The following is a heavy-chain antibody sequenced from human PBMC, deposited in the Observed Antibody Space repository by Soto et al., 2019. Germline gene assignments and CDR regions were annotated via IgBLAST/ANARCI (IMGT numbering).Heavy chain of an antibody. Sequence: ASVKVSCKASGYTFTSYGISWVRQAPGQGLEWMGWISAYNGNTNYAQKLQGRVTMTTDTSTSTAYMELRSLRSDDTAVYYCARDVEVGWPPHRDYMDVWGKGTTVTVSS. CDR1: GYTFTSYG. V-gene: IGHV1-18*01. D-gene: IGHD2-15*01. CDR2: ISAYNGNT. CDR3: ARDVEVGWPPHRDYMDV. J-gene: IGHJ6*03.